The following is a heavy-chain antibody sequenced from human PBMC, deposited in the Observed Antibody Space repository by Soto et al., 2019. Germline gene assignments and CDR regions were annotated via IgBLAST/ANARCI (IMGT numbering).Heavy chain of an antibody. CDR3: ASQSHYSSGYSFDY. D-gene: IGHD3-22*01. Sequence: GGSLRLSCAASGFTFSTYSMRWVRQAPGKGLEYVSAISSNGGYTYYANSVKGRFTISRDNSKNTLYLQMDSLRAEDMAVYYCASQSHYSSGYSFDYWGQGTLVTVSS. CDR2: ISSNGGYT. V-gene: IGHV3-64*01. CDR1: GFTFSTYS. J-gene: IGHJ4*02.